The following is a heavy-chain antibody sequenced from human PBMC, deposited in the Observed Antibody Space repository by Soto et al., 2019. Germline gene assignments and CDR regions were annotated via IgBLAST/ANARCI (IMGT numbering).Heavy chain of an antibody. V-gene: IGHV3-23*01. CDR3: VRPESQSSWGNGPDY. J-gene: IGHJ4*02. CDR2: ISGSGGNT. Sequence: GGSLRLSCAASEFTFSSYALSWVRQAPGKGLEWVAIISGSGGNTYYADPVRGRFTISRDNSRDTLYLQMNNLRNEDTAIYYCVRPESQSSWGNGPDYWGQGTPVTVSS. D-gene: IGHD7-27*01. CDR1: EFTFSSYA.